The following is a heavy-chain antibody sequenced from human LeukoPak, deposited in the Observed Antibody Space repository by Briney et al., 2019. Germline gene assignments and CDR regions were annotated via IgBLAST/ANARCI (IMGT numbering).Heavy chain of an antibody. Sequence: GASVKVSCNASGYTFSNYGITWVRQAPGQGLEWMGWISAYSGNSNYARKFFDRLIMTVDSSTSTAYMELKSLRSDDMAVYYCARTRYHDSSGFDHFNYWGQGTLVTVSS. D-gene: IGHD3-22*01. CDR3: ARTRYHDSSGFDHFNY. CDR2: ISAYSGNS. J-gene: IGHJ4*02. CDR1: GYTFSNYG. V-gene: IGHV1-18*03.